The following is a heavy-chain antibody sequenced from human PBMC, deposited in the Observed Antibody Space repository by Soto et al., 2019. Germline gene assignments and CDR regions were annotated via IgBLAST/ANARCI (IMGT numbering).Heavy chain of an antibody. CDR3: AKDQDYGGNSKPKYFQH. J-gene: IGHJ1*01. CDR2: ISGSGGST. CDR1: GFTFSSYA. V-gene: IGHV3-23*01. D-gene: IGHD4-17*01. Sequence: PGGSLRLSCAASGFTFSSYAMSWVRQAPGKGLEWVSAISGSGGSTYYADSVKGRFTISRDNSRNTLYLQMNSLRAEDTAVYYCAKDQDYGGNSKPKYFQHWGQGTLVTVSS.